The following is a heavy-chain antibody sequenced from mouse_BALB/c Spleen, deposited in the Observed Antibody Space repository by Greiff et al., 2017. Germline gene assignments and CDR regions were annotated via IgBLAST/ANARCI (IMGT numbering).Heavy chain of an antibody. CDR1: GYTFTSYW. CDR3: AREIYYDYDGFAY. Sequence: QVQLQQSGAELARPGASAKLSCKASGYTFTSYWMQWVKQRPGQGLEWIGAIYPGDGDTRYTQKFKGKATLTADKSSSTAYMQLSSLASEDSAVYYCAREIYYDYDGFAYWGQGTLVTVSA. V-gene: IGHV1-87*01. D-gene: IGHD2-4*01. J-gene: IGHJ3*01. CDR2: IYPGDGDT.